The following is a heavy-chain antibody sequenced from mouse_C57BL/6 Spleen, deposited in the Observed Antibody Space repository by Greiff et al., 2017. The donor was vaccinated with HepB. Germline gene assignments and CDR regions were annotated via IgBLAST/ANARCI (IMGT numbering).Heavy chain of an antibody. D-gene: IGHD1-1*01. V-gene: IGHV1-15*01. CDR2: IDPETGGT. CDR3: TRSGYYGSSLAY. CDR1: GYTFTDYE. J-gene: IGHJ3*01. Sequence: VQLQQSGAELVRPGASVTLSCKASGYTFTDYEMHWVKQTPVHGLEWIGAIDPETGGTAYNQKFKGKAILTADKSSSTAYMELRSLTSEDSAVYYCTRSGYYGSSLAYWGQGTLVTVSA.